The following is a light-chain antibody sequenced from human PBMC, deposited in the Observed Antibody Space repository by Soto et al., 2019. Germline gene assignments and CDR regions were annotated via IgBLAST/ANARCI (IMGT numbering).Light chain of an antibody. Sequence: QSALTQPASVSGSPGQSITISCTGTSSDVGGFDYVSWFQHYPGKAPKLIIFDVTNRPSGISHRFSGSKSGNTASLTISGLLTEDEADYYCTSYSDSATLLVFGGGTKVTVL. V-gene: IGLV2-14*03. CDR1: SSDVGGFDY. J-gene: IGLJ3*02. CDR2: DVT. CDR3: TSYSDSATLLV.